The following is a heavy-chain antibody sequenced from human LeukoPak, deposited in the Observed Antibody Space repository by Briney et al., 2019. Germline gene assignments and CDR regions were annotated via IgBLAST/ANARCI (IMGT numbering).Heavy chain of an antibody. CDR3: ARDFYYDSPNWFDP. Sequence: ASVKVSCKXSGYTFTSYGISWVRQSPGQGLEWMGWIRAYNGNTNYAQKLQGRVTMTTDTSTSTAYMELRSLRSDDTAVYYCARDFYYDSPNWFDPWGQGTLVTVSS. CDR1: GYTFTSYG. V-gene: IGHV1-18*01. J-gene: IGHJ5*02. CDR2: IRAYNGNT. D-gene: IGHD3-22*01.